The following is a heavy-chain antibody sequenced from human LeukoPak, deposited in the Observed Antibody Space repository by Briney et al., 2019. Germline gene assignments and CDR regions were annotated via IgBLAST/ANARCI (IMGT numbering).Heavy chain of an antibody. CDR1: GGSFSSYY. Sequence: SETLSLTCSVYGGSFSSYYWSWIRQPPGKGLEWIGYIYYSGGTNYNPSLKRRVTISLYKYKNHFSLKLSCVTAADSSVEYRARSMSWFDPWGQGTPVTVSS. CDR3: ARSMSWFDP. V-gene: IGHV4-59*01. J-gene: IGHJ5*02. CDR2: IYYSGGT.